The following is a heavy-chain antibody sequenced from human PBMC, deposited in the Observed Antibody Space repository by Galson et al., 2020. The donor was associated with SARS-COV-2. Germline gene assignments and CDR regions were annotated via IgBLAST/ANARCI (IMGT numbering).Heavy chain of an antibody. D-gene: IGHD3-10*01. CDR1: GGSISSGCFY. V-gene: IGHV4-39*06. CDR2: IYYDGTA. Sequence: ASETLSLTCTVSGGSISSGCFYWAWIRQPPGKGLEWIGTIYYDGTAYYNPSLRSRVTISVDTSKNLFALNLNSVSAADTAVYYCARPNYYASADYRNYVFDIWGQGKMVTVS. CDR3: ARPNYYASADYRNYVFDI. J-gene: IGHJ3*02.